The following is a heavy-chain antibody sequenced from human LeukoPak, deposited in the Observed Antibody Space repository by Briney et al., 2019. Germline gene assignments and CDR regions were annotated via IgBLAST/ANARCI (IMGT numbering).Heavy chain of an antibody. CDR3: ARGLGYCDTTTCLLPFDY. J-gene: IGHJ4*02. Sequence: GASLRLSCAASGFTVSSNYMTWVRQAPGKGLEWVSVNYSDGRTNYADSVKGRFTISRDNFKNMLYLQMNSLRAEDTAVYYCARGLGYCDTTTCLLPFDYWGQGSLVTV. CDR1: GFTVSSNY. V-gene: IGHV3-53*01. CDR2: NYSDGRT. D-gene: IGHD2-15*01.